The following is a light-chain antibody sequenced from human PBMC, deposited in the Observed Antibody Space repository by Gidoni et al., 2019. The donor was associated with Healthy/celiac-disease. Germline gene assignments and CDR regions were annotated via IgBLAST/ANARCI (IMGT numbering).Light chain of an antibody. Sequence: VMTPSPDSLAVSLGERATINCKSSPSVLYSSNSKNYLAWYQQKPGQPPKLLIYWASTRESGVPDRFSGSGSGTDFTLTISSLQAEDVAVYYCQQYYSTPLTFGGGTKVEIK. J-gene: IGKJ4*01. V-gene: IGKV4-1*01. CDR2: WAS. CDR3: QQYYSTPLT. CDR1: PSVLYSSNSKNY.